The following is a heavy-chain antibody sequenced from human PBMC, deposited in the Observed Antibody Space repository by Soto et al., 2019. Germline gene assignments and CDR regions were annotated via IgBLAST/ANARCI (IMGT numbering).Heavy chain of an antibody. Sequence: GGSLRLSCAASGFTFSSYAMSWVRQAPGKGLEWVSAISGSSGSTYYADSVKGRFTISRDNSKKTLYLQMNSLRAEDTAVYYCAKRRGIVVVPAAIATNFDYWGQGTLVTVSS. CDR3: AKRRGIVVVPAAIATNFDY. V-gene: IGHV3-23*01. J-gene: IGHJ4*02. D-gene: IGHD2-2*01. CDR1: GFTFSSYA. CDR2: ISGSSGST.